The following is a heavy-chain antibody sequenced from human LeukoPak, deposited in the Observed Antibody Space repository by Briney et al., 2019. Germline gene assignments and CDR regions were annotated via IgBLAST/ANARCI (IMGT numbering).Heavy chain of an antibody. CDR2: INPNDGDT. V-gene: IGHV1-2*02. CDR1: GYTFTDYY. Sequence: ASVKVSYKASGYTFTDYYMHWVRQAPGQGFEWMGWINPNDGDTNYAQKFQGRVTMTRDTSIRTAHTEVSRLRSDDTAVYYCARANFLYCSSTCLFDYWGQGTLVTVSS. J-gene: IGHJ4*02. D-gene: IGHD2-2*01. CDR3: ARANFLYCSSTCLFDY.